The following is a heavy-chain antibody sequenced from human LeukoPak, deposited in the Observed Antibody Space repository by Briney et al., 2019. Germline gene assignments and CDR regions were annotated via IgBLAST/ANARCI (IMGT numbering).Heavy chain of an antibody. CDR2: INPSGGST. Sequence: EASVKVSCKASGYTFTSYYMHWVRQAPGQGLEWMGIINPSGGSTSYAQKFQGRVTMTRDMSTSTVYMELRSLRSDDTAVYYCARSMVVFDYWGQGTLVTVSS. D-gene: IGHD3-10*01. J-gene: IGHJ4*02. CDR3: ARSMVVFDY. V-gene: IGHV1-46*01. CDR1: GYTFTSYY.